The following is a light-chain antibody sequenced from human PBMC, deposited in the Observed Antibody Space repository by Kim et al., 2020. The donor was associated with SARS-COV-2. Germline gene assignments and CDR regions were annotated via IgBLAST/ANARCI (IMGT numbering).Light chain of an antibody. CDR3: QQSFNTPYT. CDR1: QSISTY. Sequence: DIQMTQSPSSLSSSVGDRVTITCRASQSISTYLNWYQHKPGRVPKLLIYAASSLQSGVPSRFSGSGSGTDFTLTISSLLPDDFATYYCQQSFNTPYTFGQGTKLEI. V-gene: IGKV1-39*01. J-gene: IGKJ2*01. CDR2: AAS.